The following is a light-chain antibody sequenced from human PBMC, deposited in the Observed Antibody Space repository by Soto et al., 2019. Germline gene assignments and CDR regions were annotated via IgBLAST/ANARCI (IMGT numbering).Light chain of an antibody. Sequence: VMTQSPTTLSVSPGERATLSCRASHSVGSNLAWYQQNPGQAPRLLIYGASTRATGVPDRLSGSGSATQCTLAISSRQSQDFGLYYWQQYKQWPVAFGVGTKVEIK. CDR1: HSVGSN. J-gene: IGKJ4*01. V-gene: IGKV3-15*01. CDR3: QQYKQWPVA. CDR2: GAS.